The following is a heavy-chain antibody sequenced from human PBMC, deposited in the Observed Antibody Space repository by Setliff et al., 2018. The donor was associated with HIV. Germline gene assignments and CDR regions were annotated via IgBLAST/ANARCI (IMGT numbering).Heavy chain of an antibody. Sequence: SETLSLTCAVYGGSFSAYHWSWIRQTPGKGLEWLGEINHSGSTAYNLALESRVSMSIDTSKNQFSLKLTAVTAADTAIYYCARGRDYTGSWFRPFYLDFWGHGNLVTVSS. J-gene: IGHJ4*01. D-gene: IGHD3-3*01. V-gene: IGHV4-34*01. CDR2: INHSGST. CDR3: ARGRDYTGSWFRPFYLDF. CDR1: GGSFSAYH.